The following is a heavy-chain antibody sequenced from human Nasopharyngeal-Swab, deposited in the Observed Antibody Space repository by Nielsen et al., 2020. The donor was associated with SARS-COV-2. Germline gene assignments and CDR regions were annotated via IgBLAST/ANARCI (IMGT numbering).Heavy chain of an antibody. J-gene: IGHJ5*02. CDR3: VRSGNWMFDP. V-gene: IGHV4-4*02. D-gene: IGHD3-3*01. Sequence: SETLSLTCAVSGASINNDWWWTWVRQPPGLGLEWIGEIHPRGGTNYNPSLKSRVTLSVDKSKNQFSLNLRSVTAADTAVYYCVRSGNWMFDPWGQGTLVTVSS. CDR2: IHPRGGT. CDR1: GASINNDWW.